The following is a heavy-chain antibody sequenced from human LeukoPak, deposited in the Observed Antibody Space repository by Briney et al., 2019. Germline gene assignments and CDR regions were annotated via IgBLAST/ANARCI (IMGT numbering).Heavy chain of an antibody. D-gene: IGHD1-26*01. CDR2: IYTSGST. V-gene: IGHV4-4*07. CDR3: ARATPLGSTEGFDY. Sequence: SETLSLTCTVSGGSISSYYWRWIRQPAGKGLEWVGRIYTSGSTNYNPSLKSRVTMSVDTSKNQFSLNLGSATAADTAVDYCARATPLGSTEGFDYWGQGTLVTVSS. J-gene: IGHJ4*02. CDR1: GGSISSYY.